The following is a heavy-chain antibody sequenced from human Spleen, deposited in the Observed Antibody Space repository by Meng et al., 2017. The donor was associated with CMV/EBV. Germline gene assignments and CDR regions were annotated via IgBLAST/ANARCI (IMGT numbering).Heavy chain of an antibody. CDR3: AREVGATNYFDF. CDR1: GFTISGNY. Sequence: CAASGFTISGNYVSWVRHAPGTGLEWVSVIYSGGTTYYVDSVKGRFTISRDNSKNTLYLQMNSLRAEDTAVYYCAREVGATNYFDFWGQGTLVTVSS. D-gene: IGHD1-26*01. J-gene: IGHJ4*02. CDR2: IYSGGTT. V-gene: IGHV3-66*02.